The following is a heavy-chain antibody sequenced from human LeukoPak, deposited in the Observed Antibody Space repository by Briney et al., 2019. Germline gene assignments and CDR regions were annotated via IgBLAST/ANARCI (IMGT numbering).Heavy chain of an antibody. D-gene: IGHD2-2*01. V-gene: IGHV3-30-3*01. CDR3: ASMQVYCSSTSCYDIGMDV. Sequence: GRSLRLSCAASGFTFSSYAMYWVRQAPGKGLEWVAVISYDGSNKYYADSVKGRFTISRDNSKNTLYLQMNSLRAEDTAVYYCASMQVYCSSTSCYDIGMDVWGKGTTVTVSS. J-gene: IGHJ6*04. CDR1: GFTFSSYA. CDR2: ISYDGSNK.